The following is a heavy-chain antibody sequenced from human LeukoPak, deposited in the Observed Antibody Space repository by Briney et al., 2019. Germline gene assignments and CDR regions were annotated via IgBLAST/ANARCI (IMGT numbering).Heavy chain of an antibody. D-gene: IGHD6-19*01. CDR3: AKVAVAGTQLYYFDY. CDR1: GGTFSSYA. CDR2: IIPIFGTA. Sequence: SVKVSCKASGGTFSSYAISWVRQAPGQGLEWMGGIIPIFGTANYAQKFQGRVTITADESTSTAYMELSSLRSEDTAVYYCAKVAVAGTQLYYFDYWGQGTLVTVSS. J-gene: IGHJ4*02. V-gene: IGHV1-69*13.